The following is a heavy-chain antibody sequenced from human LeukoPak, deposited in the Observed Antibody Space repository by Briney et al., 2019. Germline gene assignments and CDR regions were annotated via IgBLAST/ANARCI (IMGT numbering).Heavy chain of an antibody. CDR3: ARGAAGYSYG. D-gene: IGHD5-18*01. Sequence: SETLSLTCSVSGGSISSYFWTWIRQPPGKGLEWLGYMYCSGSTNYNLSLRSRVTISIDTSKNQFSLRLSSVTAADTAVYYCARGAAGYSYGWGQGTLVTVSS. J-gene: IGHJ4*02. CDR1: GGSISSYF. V-gene: IGHV4-59*01. CDR2: MYCSGST.